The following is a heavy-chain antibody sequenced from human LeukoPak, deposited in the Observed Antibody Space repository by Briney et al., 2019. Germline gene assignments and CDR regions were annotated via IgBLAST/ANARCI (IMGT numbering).Heavy chain of an antibody. CDR2: ISGSGGST. CDR3: AKGITVRSYFDY. CDR1: GFTFSSYA. J-gene: IGHJ4*02. Sequence: GGSLRLSCAASGFTFSSYAMSWVRQAPGKGLEWVSAISGSGGSTYYADSVKGRFTISRDNSKYTLYLQMNSLRAEDTAVYYCAKGITVRSYFDYWGQGTLVTVSS. D-gene: IGHD1-20*01. V-gene: IGHV3-23*01.